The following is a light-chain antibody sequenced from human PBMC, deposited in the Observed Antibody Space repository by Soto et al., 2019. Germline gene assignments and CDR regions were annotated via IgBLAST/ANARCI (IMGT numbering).Light chain of an antibody. Sequence: QSVLTQPSSVSGAPGQRVTIACTGTSSNIGAGFDVHWYQQLPGTAPKLLIYGNSNRPSGVPDRFSGSRSGTSASLAITGLQAEDEADYYCQSFDSRRTVVFGGGTQLTVL. CDR2: GNS. CDR3: QSFDSRRTVV. J-gene: IGLJ2*01. V-gene: IGLV1-40*01. CDR1: SSNIGAGFD.